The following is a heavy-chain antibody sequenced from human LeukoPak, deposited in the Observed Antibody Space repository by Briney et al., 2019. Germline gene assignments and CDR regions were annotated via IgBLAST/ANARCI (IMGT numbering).Heavy chain of an antibody. Sequence: PGGSLRLSCAASGFTFSSYGMHWVRQAPGKGLEWVAVISYDGSNKYYADSVKGRFTISRDNSKNTLYLQMNSLRAEDTAVYYCAKGEREQQLVYWGQGTLVTVSS. CDR3: AKGEREQQLVY. J-gene: IGHJ4*02. CDR1: GFTFSSYG. D-gene: IGHD6-13*01. V-gene: IGHV3-30*18. CDR2: ISYDGSNK.